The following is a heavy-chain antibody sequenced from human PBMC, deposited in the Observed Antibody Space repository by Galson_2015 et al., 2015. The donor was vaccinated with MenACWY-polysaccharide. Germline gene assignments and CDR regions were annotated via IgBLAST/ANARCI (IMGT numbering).Heavy chain of an antibody. Sequence: SLRLSCAASGFTFSSYAMSWVRQAPGKGLEWVSSISGTGDTEYYADSVKGRFTISRDNAQNSLYLQMNSLRAEDTALYYCATFTAQIDAGGAFYWYFDLWGRGTLVTVSS. CDR3: ATFTAQIDAGGAFYWYFDL. CDR1: GFTFSSYA. V-gene: IGHV3-23*01. D-gene: IGHD3-16*01. J-gene: IGHJ2*01. CDR2: ISGTGDTE.